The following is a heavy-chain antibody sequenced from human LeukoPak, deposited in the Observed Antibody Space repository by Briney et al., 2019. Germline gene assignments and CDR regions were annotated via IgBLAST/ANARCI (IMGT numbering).Heavy chain of an antibody. Sequence: ASVKVSCKASGYTFTSYYMHWVRQAPGQGLEWMGIINPSGGSTSYAQKFQGRVTMTRDTSTSTVYMELSSLRSEDTAVYYCARDGSGSYYNAAFFSRRRHVFDYWGQGTLVTVPS. D-gene: IGHD3-10*01. J-gene: IGHJ4*02. V-gene: IGHV1-46*01. CDR2: INPSGGST. CDR3: ARDGSGSYYNAAFFSRRRHVFDY. CDR1: GYTFTSYY.